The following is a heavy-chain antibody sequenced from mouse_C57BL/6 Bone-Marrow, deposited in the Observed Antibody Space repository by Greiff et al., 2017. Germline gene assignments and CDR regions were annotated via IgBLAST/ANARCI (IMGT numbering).Heavy chain of an antibody. D-gene: IGHD1-1*01. V-gene: IGHV1-69*01. CDR2: IDPSDSYT. J-gene: IGHJ4*01. CDR3: ARVGTTVMYY. Sequence: QVQLQQPGAELVMPGASVKLSCKASGYTFTSYWMHWVKQRPGQGLEWIGEIDPSDSYTNYNQKFKGKSTLTVDKSSSTAYMQLSSLTSEDSAVYYCARVGTTVMYYWGQGTSVTVSS. CDR1: GYTFTSYW.